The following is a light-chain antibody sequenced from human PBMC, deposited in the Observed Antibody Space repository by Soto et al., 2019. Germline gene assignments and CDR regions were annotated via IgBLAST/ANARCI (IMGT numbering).Light chain of an antibody. CDR2: DVS. CDR3: CSFAGL. J-gene: IGLJ2*01. Sequence: QSALTQPRSVSGSPGQSVTISCTGTSSDVGSHNYVSWYQQYPGKAPKLMIYDVSKRPSGVPDRFSGSKSGNTASLTISGLQAEDEADYYCCSFAGLFGGGPKVTVL. CDR1: SSDVGSHNY. V-gene: IGLV2-11*01.